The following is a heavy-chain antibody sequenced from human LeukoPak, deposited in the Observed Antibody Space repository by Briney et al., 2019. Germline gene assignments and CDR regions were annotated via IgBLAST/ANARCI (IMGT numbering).Heavy chain of an antibody. D-gene: IGHD1-14*01. CDR2: INHSGST. V-gene: IGHV4-34*01. CDR3: ARLRRTPYWYFDL. Sequence: SETLSLTCAVYGGSFSGYYWSWIRQPPGKGLEWIGEINHSGSTNYNPSLKSRVTISVDTSKNQFSLKLSSVTAADTAVYYCARLRRTPYWYFDLWGRGTLVTVPS. CDR1: GGSFSGYY. J-gene: IGHJ2*01.